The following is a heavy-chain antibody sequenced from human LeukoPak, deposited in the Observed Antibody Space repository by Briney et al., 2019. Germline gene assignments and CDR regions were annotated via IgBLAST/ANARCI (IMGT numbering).Heavy chain of an antibody. Sequence: GGSLRLSCAASGFTFSSYWMSWVRQAPAQGLELVANIKHDVSEKSYYDSVMGRFTISRDNAKNSLYLQMNSLRAEDTAVYYCARDYYYGSGRLGYMDVWGKGTTVTVSS. CDR1: GFTFSSYW. V-gene: IGHV3-7*01. J-gene: IGHJ6*03. CDR2: IKHDVSEK. D-gene: IGHD3-10*01. CDR3: ARDYYYGSGRLGYMDV.